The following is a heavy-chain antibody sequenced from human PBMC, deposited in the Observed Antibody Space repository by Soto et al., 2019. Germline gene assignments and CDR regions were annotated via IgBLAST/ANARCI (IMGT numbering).Heavy chain of an antibody. V-gene: IGHV3-9*01. CDR2: ISWNSGSI. CDR1: GFTFDDYA. J-gene: IGHJ4*02. D-gene: IGHD6-13*01. Sequence: DVQLVESGGGLVQPGRSLRLSCAASGFTFDDYAMHWVRQAPGKGLEWVSGISWNSGSIGYADSVKGRFTISRDNAKNSLYLQMNSLRAEDTALYYCAKDARRWGSSWYFDYWGQGTLVTVSS. CDR3: AKDARRWGSSWYFDY.